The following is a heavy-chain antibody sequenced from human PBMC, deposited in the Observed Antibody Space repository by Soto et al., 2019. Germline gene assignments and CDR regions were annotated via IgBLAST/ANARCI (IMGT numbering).Heavy chain of an antibody. J-gene: IGHJ4*02. CDR1: GFTFSTYG. V-gene: IGHV3-33*01. Sequence: QVQLVESGGGVVQPGTSLRLSCAASGFTFSTYGMHWVRQAPGKGLDWVALIWYDGSRTHYVESVKGRFTISRDNSRNTLFLQMNSLRVEDTAVYYCAREQIGVAGSTYDYWGQGTLVTVSS. CDR3: AREQIGVAGSTYDY. CDR2: IWYDGSRT. D-gene: IGHD6-19*01.